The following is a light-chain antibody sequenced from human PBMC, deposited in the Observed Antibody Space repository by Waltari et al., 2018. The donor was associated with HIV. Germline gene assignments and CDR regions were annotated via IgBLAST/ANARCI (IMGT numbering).Light chain of an antibody. CDR2: SNN. CDR3: AAWDDNRNAVV. Sequence: QSVLTQPPSASGTPGQRVAISCSGSSSNIGRNPITWYQQLSGTAPKLLINSNNQRPSGVPDRFSGSKSGTSGSLAISGLQSEDEADYYCAAWDDNRNAVVFGGGTKLTVL. J-gene: IGLJ2*01. V-gene: IGLV1-44*01. CDR1: SSNIGRNP.